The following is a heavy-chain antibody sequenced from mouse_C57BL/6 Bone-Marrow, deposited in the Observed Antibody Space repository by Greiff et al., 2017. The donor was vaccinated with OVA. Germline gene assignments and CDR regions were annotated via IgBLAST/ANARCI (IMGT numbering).Heavy chain of an antibody. CDR2: ISYDGSN. Sequence: EVQVVESGPGLVKPSQSLSLTCSVTGYSITSGYYWNWIRQFPGNKLEWMGYISYDGSNNYNPSLKNRISITRDTSKNQFFLKLNSVTTEDTATYYCARDYYGLFAYWGQGTLVTVSA. CDR3: ARDYYGLFAY. V-gene: IGHV3-6*01. D-gene: IGHD2-1*01. CDR1: GYSITSGYY. J-gene: IGHJ3*01.